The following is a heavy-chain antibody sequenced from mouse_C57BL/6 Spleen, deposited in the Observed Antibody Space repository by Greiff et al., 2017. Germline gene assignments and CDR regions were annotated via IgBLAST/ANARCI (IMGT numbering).Heavy chain of an antibody. CDR3: AMRDDYVYFDY. V-gene: IGHV1-74*01. D-gene: IGHD2-4*01. Sequence: QVQLQQPGAELVKPGASVKVSCKASGYTFTSYWMHWVKQRPGQGLEWIGRIHPSDSDTNYNQKFKGKATLTVDNSSSTAYMQLSSLTSEDSAVYYCAMRDDYVYFDYWGQGTTLTVSS. CDR2: IHPSDSDT. CDR1: GYTFTSYW. J-gene: IGHJ2*01.